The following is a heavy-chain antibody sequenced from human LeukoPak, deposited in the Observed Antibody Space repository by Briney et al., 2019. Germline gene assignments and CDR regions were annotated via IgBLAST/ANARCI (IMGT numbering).Heavy chain of an antibody. D-gene: IGHD4-11*01. CDR1: GYTFTGYY. CDR3: ARDYHYSNQHYYYYYYMDV. V-gene: IGHV1-2*02. J-gene: IGHJ6*03. CDR2: INPNSGGT. Sequence: GASVKVSCKASGYTFTGYYMHWVRQAPGQGLEWMGWINPNSGGTNYAQKFQGRVTMTGDTSISTAYMELSRLRSDDTAVYYCARDYHYSNQHYYYYYYMDVWGKGTTVTASS.